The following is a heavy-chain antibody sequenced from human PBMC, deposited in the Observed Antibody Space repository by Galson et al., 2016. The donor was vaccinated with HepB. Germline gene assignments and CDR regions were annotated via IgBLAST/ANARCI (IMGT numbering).Heavy chain of an antibody. CDR1: GFTFNTYA. CDR3: ATFVGLGGSG. D-gene: IGHD3/OR15-3a*01. J-gene: IGHJ4*02. V-gene: IGHV3-48*01. Sequence: SLRLSCAAAGFTFNTYAFNWVRQAPGKGLEWLSYISSRGDTTYYGDSLKGRLTTSRDNAKNSLYLAMNSLTADDTAIYYCATFVGLGGSGWGQGTLVTVSS. CDR2: ISSRGDTT.